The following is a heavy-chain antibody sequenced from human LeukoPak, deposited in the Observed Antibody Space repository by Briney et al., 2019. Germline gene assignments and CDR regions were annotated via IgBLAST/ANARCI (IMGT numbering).Heavy chain of an antibody. CDR3: ARDLFYGVLRALWYFDL. CDR1: GGSISSGSYY. D-gene: IGHD4-17*01. J-gene: IGHJ2*01. CDR2: IYTSGST. Sequence: SETLSLPCTVSGGSISSGSYYWSWIRQPAGKGLEWIVRIYTSGSTNYNPSLKSRVTISVDTSKNQFSLKLSSVTAADTAVYYCARDLFYGVLRALWYFDLWGRGTLVTVSS. V-gene: IGHV4-61*02.